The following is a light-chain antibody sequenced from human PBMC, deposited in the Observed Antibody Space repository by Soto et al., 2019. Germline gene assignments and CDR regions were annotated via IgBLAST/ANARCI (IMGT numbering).Light chain of an antibody. CDR2: GAS. Sequence: EIVMTQSPATRSVSPGERATLPCRASQSVSNNLAWYQQKPGQAPRLLISGASSRATGIPDRFSGSGSGTDFTLTISRLEPEDFAVYYCQQYDGSPWTFGQGTKVDIK. CDR3: QQYDGSPWT. J-gene: IGKJ1*01. CDR1: QSVSNN. V-gene: IGKV3-20*01.